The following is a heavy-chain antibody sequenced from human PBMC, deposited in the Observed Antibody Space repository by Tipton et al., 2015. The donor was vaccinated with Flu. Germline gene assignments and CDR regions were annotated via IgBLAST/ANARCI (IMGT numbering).Heavy chain of an antibody. J-gene: IGHJ4*02. Sequence: TLSLTCTVSGGSINSYYWSWIRQPPGKGLEWTGYIYYSGSTTYNPSLKSRVTISVDTSKNQFSLKLSSVTAADTAIYYCARRAPNSGTFYFDYWGQGTLGTVCS. D-gene: IGHD1-26*01. CDR2: IYYSGST. CDR1: GGSINSYY. CDR3: ARRAPNSGTFYFDY. V-gene: IGHV4-59*08.